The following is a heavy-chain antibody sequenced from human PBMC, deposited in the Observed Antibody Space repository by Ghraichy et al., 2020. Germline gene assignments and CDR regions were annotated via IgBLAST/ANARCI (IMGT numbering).Heavy chain of an antibody. Sequence: SETLSLTCAVYGGSFSGYYWSWIRQPPGKGLEWIGEINHSGSTNYNPSLKSRVTISVDTSKNQFSLKLSSVTAADTAVYYCARRRGFGSSGYYYGIPHPYYYYGMDVWGQGTTVTVSS. D-gene: IGHD3-22*01. J-gene: IGHJ6*02. V-gene: IGHV4-34*01. CDR3: ARRRGFGSSGYYYGIPHPYYYYGMDV. CDR2: INHSGST. CDR1: GGSFSGYY.